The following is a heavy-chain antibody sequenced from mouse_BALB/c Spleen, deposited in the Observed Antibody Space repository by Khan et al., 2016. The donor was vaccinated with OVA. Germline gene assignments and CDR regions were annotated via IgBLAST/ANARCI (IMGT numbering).Heavy chain of an antibody. CDR2: ISYSVNT. CDR3: ARIYGGDFDY. D-gene: IGHD1-1*01. Sequence: EVRLVESGPGLVKPSQSLSLTCTVTGYSITSDYAWNWIRQFPGNKMEWMGYISYSVNTKYNPSLKSRISITRDTSKNQFFLQLNSVTTEDTATYYCARIYGGDFDYWGQGTTLTVSS. CDR1: GYSITSDYA. V-gene: IGHV3-2*02. J-gene: IGHJ2*01.